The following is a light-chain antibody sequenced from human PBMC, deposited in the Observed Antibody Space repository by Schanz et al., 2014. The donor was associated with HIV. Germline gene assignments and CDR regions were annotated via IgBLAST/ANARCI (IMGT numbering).Light chain of an antibody. Sequence: QSVLTQPASVSGSPGQSITISCTGTSSDVGADNSVSWYQQHPGRAPRLLVYDVTYRPSGVSNRFSGSKSGNTASLTISGLLTEDEADYYCCSYTTTSTYVFGAGTKLTVL. CDR1: SSDVGADNS. CDR3: CSYTTTSTYV. J-gene: IGLJ1*01. CDR2: DVT. V-gene: IGLV2-14*03.